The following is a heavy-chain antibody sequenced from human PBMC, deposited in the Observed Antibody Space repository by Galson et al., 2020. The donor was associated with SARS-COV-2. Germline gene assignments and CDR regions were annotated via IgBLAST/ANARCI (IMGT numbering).Heavy chain of an antibody. V-gene: IGHV1-2*02. CDR1: GYTFTGYY. Sequence: ASVKVSCKASGYTFTGYYIHWVRQAPGQGLEWMGWNNPNSGDTNYAQKFQARVTLTGDTSIRTAYMELSGLTSDDTAVYYCARDEVEMATIFVLGYFDYWGQGTLVTVSS. CDR2: NNPNSGDT. J-gene: IGHJ4*02. D-gene: IGHD2-15*01. CDR3: ARDEVEMATIFVLGYFDY.